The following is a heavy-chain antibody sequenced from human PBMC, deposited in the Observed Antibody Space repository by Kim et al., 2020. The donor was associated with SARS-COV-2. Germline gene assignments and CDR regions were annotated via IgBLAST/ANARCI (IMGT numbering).Heavy chain of an antibody. CDR3: APRFFDSSGYYHDS. CDR1: GGTFSPNP. CDR2: IIPFFDTT. V-gene: IGHV1-69*13. D-gene: IGHD3-22*01. J-gene: IGHJ4*02. Sequence: SVKVSCKASGGTFSPNPISWVRQAPGQGLEWMGGIIPFFDTTNYAQKFQGRLTLTAAEATRTTHLELSGLTSGDTAVYFCAPRFFDSSGYYHDSWGQGT.